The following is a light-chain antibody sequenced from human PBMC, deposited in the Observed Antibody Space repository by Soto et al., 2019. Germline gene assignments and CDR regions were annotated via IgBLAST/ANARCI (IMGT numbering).Light chain of an antibody. Sequence: EVVLTQSPATLSLSPGERATLSCRASQSVSSTYLAWYQQKPGQAPRLLIYGTSNRATGIPARFSGSGSGTDFTLTISSLEPEDFAVYYCQQRKNWPLTFGGGTKVDIK. CDR3: QQRKNWPLT. V-gene: IGKV3-11*01. CDR2: GTS. CDR1: QSVSSTY. J-gene: IGKJ4*01.